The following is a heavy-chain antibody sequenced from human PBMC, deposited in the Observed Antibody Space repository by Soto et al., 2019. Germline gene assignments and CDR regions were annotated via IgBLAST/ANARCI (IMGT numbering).Heavy chain of an antibody. V-gene: IGHV3-30-3*01. CDR3: ARDLDREYSSSIDAFDI. Sequence: GGSLRLSGAASGFTFSSYAMHWVRQAPGKGLEWVAVISYDGSNKYYADSVKGRFTISRDNSKNTLYLQMNSLRAEDTAVYYCARDLDREYSSSIDAFDIWGQGTMVTGSS. J-gene: IGHJ3*02. CDR2: ISYDGSNK. CDR1: GFTFSSYA. D-gene: IGHD6-6*01.